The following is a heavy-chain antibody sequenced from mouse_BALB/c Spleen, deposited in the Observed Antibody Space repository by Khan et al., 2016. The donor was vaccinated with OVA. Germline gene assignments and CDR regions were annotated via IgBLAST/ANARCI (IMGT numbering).Heavy chain of an antibody. CDR2: ILPGSGST. J-gene: IGHJ3*01. D-gene: IGHD2-3*01. V-gene: IGHV1-9*01. Sequence: QVRLQQSGVELMKPGASVKISCKATGHTFSSYWMDRVKQRPGHGLEWCGEILPGSGSTKYNEKFKSQASFTADTSSNTVFMQLSSMTSEDSAVYDCARGEGIYEGYDHFSWFAYWGQGTLVTVSA. CDR1: GHTFSSYW. CDR3: ARGEGIYEGYDHFSWFAY.